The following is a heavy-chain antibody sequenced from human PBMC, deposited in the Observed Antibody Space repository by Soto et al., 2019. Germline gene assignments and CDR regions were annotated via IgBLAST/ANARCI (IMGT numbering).Heavy chain of an antibody. CDR3: AKKVKDYLGYYFDY. Sequence: GGSLRLSCAASGFTFSSYGMHWVRQAPCKGLEWVAVISYDGSNKYYADSVKGRFTISRDNSKNTLYLQMNSLRAEDTAVYYCAKKVKDYLGYYFDYWGQGTLVTVSS. D-gene: IGHD3-16*01. V-gene: IGHV3-30*18. CDR1: GFTFSSYG. CDR2: ISYDGSNK. J-gene: IGHJ4*02.